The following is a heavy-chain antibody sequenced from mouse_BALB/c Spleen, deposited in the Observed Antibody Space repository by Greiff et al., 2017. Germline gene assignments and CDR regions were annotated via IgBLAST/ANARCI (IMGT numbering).Heavy chain of an antibody. CDR3: ASTTGYAMDY. J-gene: IGHJ4*01. CDR1: GYTFTDYA. D-gene: IGHD1-1*01. CDR2: ISTYYGDA. V-gene: IGHV1S137*01. Sequence: VQLQQSGAELVRPGVSVKISCKGSGYTFTDYAMHWVKQSHAKSLEWIGVISTYYGDASYNQKFKGKATMTVDKSSSTAYMELARLTSEDSAIYYCASTTGYAMDYWGQGTSVTVSS.